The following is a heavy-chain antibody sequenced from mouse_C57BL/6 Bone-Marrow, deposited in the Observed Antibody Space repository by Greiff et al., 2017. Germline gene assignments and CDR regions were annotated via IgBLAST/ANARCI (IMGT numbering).Heavy chain of an antibody. J-gene: IGHJ2*01. CDR3: ARRNYYGSSHYFAY. Sequence: QVQLQQSGPELVKPGASVKISCKASGYAFSSSWMNWVKQRPGKGLEWIGRIYPGDGDTNYNGKFKGKDTLTAANSSSTAYMQLSSLPTEDSAVYFCARRNYYGSSHYFAYWGQGTTLTVSS. D-gene: IGHD1-1*01. CDR1: GYAFSSSW. V-gene: IGHV1-82*01. CDR2: IYPGDGDT.